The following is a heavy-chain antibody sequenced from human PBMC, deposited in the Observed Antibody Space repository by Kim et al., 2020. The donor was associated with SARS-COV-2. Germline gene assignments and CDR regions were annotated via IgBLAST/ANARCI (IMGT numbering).Heavy chain of an antibody. V-gene: IGHV3-48*03. CDR2: ISTRGNNI. J-gene: IGHJ4*02. CDR3: ACESINGGGDCYDC. CDR1: GFTFSNYE. Sequence: GGSLRLSCAASGFTFSNYEFSWVRQAPGKGLEWLSYISTRGNNIYYAHSANGRVTVSRDSAEHSLYLQMDSQRDEDSAVYYCACESINGGGDCYDCCGQG. D-gene: IGHD2-8*01.